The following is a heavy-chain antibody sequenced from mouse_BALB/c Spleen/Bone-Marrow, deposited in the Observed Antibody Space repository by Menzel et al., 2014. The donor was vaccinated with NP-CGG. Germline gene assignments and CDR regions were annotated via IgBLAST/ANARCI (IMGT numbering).Heavy chain of an antibody. CDR2: ISGYYGDA. D-gene: IGHD2-14*01. J-gene: IGHJ4*01. CDR3: ARSGKVRNAMDY. Sequence: VHLQESGAELVRPGVSVKISCKGSGYTFTDYAIHWVKQSHAKSLEWIGLISGYYGDAIYNQKFKGKATMTVDKSSRTAYMDLARLTSEDSAIYYCARSGKVRNAMDYWGQGTSVPVSS. V-gene: IGHV1-67*01. CDR1: GYTFTDYA.